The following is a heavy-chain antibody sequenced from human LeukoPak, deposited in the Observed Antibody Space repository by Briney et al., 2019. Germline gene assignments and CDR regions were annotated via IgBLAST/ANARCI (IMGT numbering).Heavy chain of an antibody. CDR1: GGSISSRSYY. J-gene: IGHJ3*02. V-gene: IGHV4-39*07. Sequence: SETLSLTCSVSGGSISSRSYYWGWIRQPPGKGLEWIGSINYSGTTYYNPSLKSRVTISIDMSKNQFSLKLSSVTAADTAVYYCAREDSSSWTRAFDIWGQGTMVTVSS. CDR2: INYSGTT. CDR3: AREDSSSWTRAFDI. D-gene: IGHD6-13*01.